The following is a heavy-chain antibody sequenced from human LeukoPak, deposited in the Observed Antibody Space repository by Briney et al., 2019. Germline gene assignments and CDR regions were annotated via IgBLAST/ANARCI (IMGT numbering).Heavy chain of an antibody. J-gene: IGHJ4*02. CDR2: ISSSGSTI. D-gene: IGHD5-12*01. Sequence: GGSLRLSCAASGLTFSDYYMSWIRQAPGKGLEWVSYISSSGSTIYYADSVKGRFTISRDNAKNSLYLQMNSLRAEDTAVYYCARGRVDIVATPNYWGQGTLVTVSS. CDR3: ARGRVDIVATPNY. V-gene: IGHV3-11*01. CDR1: GLTFSDYY.